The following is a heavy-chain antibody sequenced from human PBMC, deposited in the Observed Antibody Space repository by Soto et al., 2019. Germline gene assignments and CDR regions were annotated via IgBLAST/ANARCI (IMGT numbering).Heavy chain of an antibody. CDR1: GYTFTSYG. CDR2: ISAYNGNT. CDR3: ARGVYSSGWYLRPPEAFDI. D-gene: IGHD6-19*01. J-gene: IGHJ3*02. Sequence: GASVKVSCKASGYTFTSYGISWVRQAPGQGLEWMGWISAYNGNTNYAQKLQGRVTMTTDTSTSTAYMELRSLRSDDTAVYYCARGVYSSGWYLRPPEAFDIWGQGTMVTVSS. V-gene: IGHV1-18*01.